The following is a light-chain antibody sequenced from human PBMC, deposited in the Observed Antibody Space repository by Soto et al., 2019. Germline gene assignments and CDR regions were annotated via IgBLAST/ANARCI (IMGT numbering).Light chain of an antibody. J-gene: IGKJ2*01. V-gene: IGKV3-20*01. CDR2: GAS. CDR3: QQYGSSPQT. CDR1: QSVSSSY. Sequence: EIVLTQSPGTLSLSPGERATLSCRASQSVSSSYLAWYQQKPGQAPRLLIYGASNRATGIPDRFSGSGSGTDFTLTISRLEPEAFAVYYCQQYGSSPQTFGQGTNLEIK.